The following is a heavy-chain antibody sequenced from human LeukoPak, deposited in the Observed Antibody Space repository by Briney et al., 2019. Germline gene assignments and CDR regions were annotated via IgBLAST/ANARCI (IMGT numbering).Heavy chain of an antibody. D-gene: IGHD3-10*01. J-gene: IGHJ3*02. Sequence: GGSLTLSCAASGFTFRSYNMYWVRQAPGKGLEWVSSINSDCNYIYYADSVQGRFTISRDNAKNSLYLQMNSLRAEDTAVYYCAVAYYYGSGDAFDIWGQGTKVTVSS. CDR3: AVAYYYGSGDAFDI. CDR1: GFTFRSYN. V-gene: IGHV3-21*01. CDR2: INSDCNYI.